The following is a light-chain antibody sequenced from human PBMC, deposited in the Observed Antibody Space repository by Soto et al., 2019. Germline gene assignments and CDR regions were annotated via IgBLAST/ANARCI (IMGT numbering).Light chain of an antibody. CDR1: QDINKY. V-gene: IGKV1-27*01. CDR2: AAS. Sequence: DIQMTQSPSSLSASVGDRVTITCRASQDINKYLAWFQQKPGKVPEVLIYAASTLQSGVPFRFSGSGSGTDFTLTISSLQPEDVATYYCQEYYSAPDTFGPGTKVEIK. CDR3: QEYYSAPDT. J-gene: IGKJ3*01.